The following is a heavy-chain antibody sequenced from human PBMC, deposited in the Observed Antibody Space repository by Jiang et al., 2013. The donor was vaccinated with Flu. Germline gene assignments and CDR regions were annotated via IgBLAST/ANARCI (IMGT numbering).Heavy chain of an antibody. CDR3: ARSTTVTTFDY. D-gene: IGHD4-17*01. J-gene: IGHJ4*02. V-gene: IGHV4-34*01. Sequence: LLKPSETLSLTCAVYGGSFSGYYWSWIRQPPGKGLEWIGEINHSGSTNYNPSLKSRVTISVDTSKNQFSLKLSSVTAADTAVYYCARSTTVTTFDYWGQGTLVTVSS. CDR1: GGSFSGYY. CDR2: INHSGST.